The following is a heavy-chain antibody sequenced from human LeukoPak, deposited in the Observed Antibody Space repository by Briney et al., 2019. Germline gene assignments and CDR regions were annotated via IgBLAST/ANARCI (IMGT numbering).Heavy chain of an antibody. D-gene: IGHD3-22*01. Sequence: ASVKVSCKASGYTFTSYYMHWVRQAPGQGLEWMGIINPSGGSTSYAQKFQGRVTMTRDMSTSTVYMELSSLRSEDTAVYYCARAYYYDSSGYAGAFDIWGQGTMVTVSS. J-gene: IGHJ3*02. CDR2: INPSGGST. CDR1: GYTFTSYY. V-gene: IGHV1-46*01. CDR3: ARAYYYDSSGYAGAFDI.